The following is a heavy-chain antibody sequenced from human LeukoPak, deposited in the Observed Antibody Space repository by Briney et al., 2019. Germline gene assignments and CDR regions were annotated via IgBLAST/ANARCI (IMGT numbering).Heavy chain of an antibody. V-gene: IGHV3-53*01. J-gene: IGHJ3*02. CDR3: ASLKNYYDSSGYLVTDAFDI. CDR1: GFTVSSND. Sequence: GGSLRLSCAASGFTVSSNDMSWVRQAPGKGLECISVIYSGGSTDYADSVKGRLTISRDNSKNTLYLQMNSLRAEDTAVYYCASLKNYYDSSGYLVTDAFDIWGQGTMVTVSS. D-gene: IGHD3-22*01. CDR2: IYSGGST.